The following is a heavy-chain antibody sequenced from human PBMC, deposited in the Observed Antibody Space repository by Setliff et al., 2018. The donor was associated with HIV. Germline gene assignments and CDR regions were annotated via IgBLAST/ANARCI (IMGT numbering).Heavy chain of an antibody. V-gene: IGHV4-4*07. Sequence: PSETLSLTCTVSGGSISSYYWSWIRQPAGKGLEWIGRIYPSGSTSYNPSLKSRVTMSVDTSKNQISLMLSSVTAADTAVYYCARLGDYDSSGYSWFDYWGQGTLVTVSS. J-gene: IGHJ4*02. CDR1: GGSISSYY. CDR3: ARLGDYDSSGYSWFDY. D-gene: IGHD3-22*01. CDR2: IYPSGST.